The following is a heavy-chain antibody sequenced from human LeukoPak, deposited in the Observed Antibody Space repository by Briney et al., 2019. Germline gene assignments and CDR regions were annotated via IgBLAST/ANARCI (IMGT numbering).Heavy chain of an antibody. Sequence: PSETLSLTCTVSGGSISSYYWSWIRQPPGKGLEWIGYIYYSGSTNYNPSLKSRVTISVDASKNQFSLKLSSVTAADTAVYYCARLDVAAVDAFDIWGQGTMVTVSS. D-gene: IGHD6-13*01. V-gene: IGHV4-59*01. CDR1: GGSISSYY. CDR3: ARLDVAAVDAFDI. CDR2: IYYSGST. J-gene: IGHJ3*02.